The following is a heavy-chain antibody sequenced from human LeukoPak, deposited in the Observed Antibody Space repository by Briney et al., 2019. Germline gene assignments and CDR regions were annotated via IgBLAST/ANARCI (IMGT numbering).Heavy chain of an antibody. J-gene: IGHJ3*02. CDR2: ISSNGGST. CDR1: GFTFSSYA. Sequence: PGGSLRLSCAASGFTFSSYAMHWVRQAPGKGLEYVSAISSNGGSTYYANSVKGRFTISRDNSKNTLYLQMGSLRAEDMAVYYCARMYDSSGYYYAPYAFDIWGQGTMVTVSS. CDR3: ARMYDSSGYYYAPYAFDI. D-gene: IGHD3-22*01. V-gene: IGHV3-64*01.